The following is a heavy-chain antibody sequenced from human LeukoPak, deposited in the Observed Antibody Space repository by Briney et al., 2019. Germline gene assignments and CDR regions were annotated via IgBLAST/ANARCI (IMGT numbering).Heavy chain of an antibody. Sequence: QPVGSLRLSCAASGFTFSSYAMSWVRQAPGKGLEWVSAISGSGGSTYYADSMKGRFTISRDNSKNTLYLQMNSLRAEDTAVYYCAKCSITMIVNGPFDLWGRGTLVTVSS. J-gene: IGHJ2*01. V-gene: IGHV3-23*01. D-gene: IGHD3-22*01. CDR3: AKCSITMIVNGPFDL. CDR2: ISGSGGST. CDR1: GFTFSSYA.